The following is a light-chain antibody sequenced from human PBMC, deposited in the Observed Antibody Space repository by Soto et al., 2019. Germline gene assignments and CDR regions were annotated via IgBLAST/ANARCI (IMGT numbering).Light chain of an antibody. CDR2: DAS. V-gene: IGKV3-20*01. Sequence: DIVLTQSPGTLSLSPGERATLSCRASQSISSGYLAWYQLKPGQPPRLLIYDASNRATGIPDRFSGSGSGTDFTLTIVRLEPEDFAVYSCQQYGTSPYTFGPGTKLEIK. J-gene: IGKJ2*01. CDR1: QSISSGY. CDR3: QQYGTSPYT.